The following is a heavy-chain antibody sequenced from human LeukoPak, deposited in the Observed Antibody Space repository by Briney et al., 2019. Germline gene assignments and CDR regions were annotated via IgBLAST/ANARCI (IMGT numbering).Heavy chain of an antibody. V-gene: IGHV1-69*13. D-gene: IGHD1-26*01. J-gene: IGHJ6*03. CDR2: IIPIFGTA. CDR1: GGTFSSYA. Sequence: SVKVSCKASGGTFSSYAISWVRQAPGQGLEWMGGIIPIFGTANYAQKFQGRVTITADESTSTAYMELSSLRSEDTAVYYCARDGGSYYHYYYYMDVWGKGTTVTVSS. CDR3: ARDGGSYYHYYYYMDV.